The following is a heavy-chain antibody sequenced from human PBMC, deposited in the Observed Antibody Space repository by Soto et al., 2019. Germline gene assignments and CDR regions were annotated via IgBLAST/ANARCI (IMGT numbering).Heavy chain of an antibody. CDR3: ARDTLQYSSSWYGVFQH. CDR1: GYTFTSYG. J-gene: IGHJ1*01. CDR2: ISAYNGNT. V-gene: IGHV1-18*01. Sequence: ASVKVSCKXSGYTFTSYGISWVRQAPGQGLEWMGWISAYNGNTNYAQKLQGRVTMTTDTSTSTAYMELRSLRSDDTAVYYCARDTLQYSSSWYGVFQHWGQGTLVTVSS. D-gene: IGHD6-13*01.